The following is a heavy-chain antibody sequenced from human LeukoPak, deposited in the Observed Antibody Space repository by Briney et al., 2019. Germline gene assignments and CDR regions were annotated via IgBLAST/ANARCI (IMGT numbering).Heavy chain of an antibody. CDR3: ARHIGLVAPDGFDI. CDR2: IYPYDSEI. CDR1: GYIFTSYS. J-gene: IGHJ3*02. Sequence: GESLKISCKGSGYIFTSYSIAWVRQMPGKGLEWMGVIYPYDSEIRYSPSFQGQVTISADKSISTAYLQWSSLKASDTAMYYCARHIGLVAPDGFDIWGQGTMVTVSS. D-gene: IGHD2-8*02. V-gene: IGHV5-51*01.